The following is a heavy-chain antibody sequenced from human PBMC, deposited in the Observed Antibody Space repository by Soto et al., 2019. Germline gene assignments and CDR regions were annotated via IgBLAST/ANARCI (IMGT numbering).Heavy chain of an antibody. Sequence: ASVKVSCKVSGYTLTELSMHWVRQAPGKGLEWMGGFDPEDGETIYAQKFQGRVTMTEDTSTDTAYMELSSLRSEDTAVYYRARVRIAARTGAYGMDVWGQGTTVTVSS. CDR2: FDPEDGET. V-gene: IGHV1-24*01. CDR3: ARVRIAARTGAYGMDV. D-gene: IGHD6-6*01. CDR1: GYTLTELS. J-gene: IGHJ6*02.